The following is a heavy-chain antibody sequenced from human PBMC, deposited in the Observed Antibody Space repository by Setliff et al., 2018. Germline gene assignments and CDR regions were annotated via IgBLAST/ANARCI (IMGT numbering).Heavy chain of an antibody. J-gene: IGHJ3*01. D-gene: IGHD3-16*01. Sequence: GGSLRLSCAASGFTFSTAWMNWVRQAPGKGLEWVGRIKGKNDGLATDYAAPVKGRFTISRDDSKNTLYLQMNSLKTEDTAVYYCTADPSPTFGGVIGAAFDFWGQGTMVTVSS. CDR2: IKGKNDGLAT. V-gene: IGHV3-15*07. CDR1: GFTFSTAW. CDR3: TADPSPTFGGVIGAAFDF.